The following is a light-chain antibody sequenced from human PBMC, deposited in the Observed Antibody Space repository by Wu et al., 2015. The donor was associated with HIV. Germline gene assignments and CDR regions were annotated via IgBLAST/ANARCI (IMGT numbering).Light chain of an antibody. V-gene: IGKV1-9*01. CDR1: QGISSY. CDR2: AAS. Sequence: DIQLTQSPSFLSASIGDRVTITCRASQGISSYLVWYQQKPGKAPKLLIYAASTLQSGVPSRFSGSGSGTDFTLTVSSLQSDDFATYYCQQYISYSAWTFGQGTKVEIK. J-gene: IGKJ1*01. CDR3: QQYISYSAWT.